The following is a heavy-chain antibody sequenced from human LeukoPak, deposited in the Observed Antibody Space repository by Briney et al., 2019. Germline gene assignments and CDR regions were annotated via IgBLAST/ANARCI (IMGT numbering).Heavy chain of an antibody. CDR2: ISAYNGDT. V-gene: IGHV1-18*01. CDR1: GYTFTSFG. J-gene: IGHJ4*02. Sequence: ASVTVSCKASGYTFTSFGIIWVRQAPGQGLECMGWISAYNGDTNYAQKLRGRVTMTTDTSTSTAYMELRSLTSDDTAVYYCARGGGTTGFDYWGQGTLVTVSS. D-gene: IGHD4-17*01. CDR3: ARGGGTTGFDY.